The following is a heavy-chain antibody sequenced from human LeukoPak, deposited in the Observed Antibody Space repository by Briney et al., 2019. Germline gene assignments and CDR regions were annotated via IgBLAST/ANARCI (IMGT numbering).Heavy chain of an antibody. J-gene: IGHJ5*01. V-gene: IGHV4-4*07. CDR2: IYVRGIN. D-gene: IGHD5-18*01. Sequence: SETLSLTCTVSGGSISIYYWSWIRQPAVKKLEWIGRIYVRGINTSNPYLRSRLTMSVDTSKNQFSLELRSVTAADTAVYYCARDGPVDTSKNWFDSWGQGTLVTVSS. CDR3: ARDGPVDTSKNWFDS. CDR1: GGSISIYY.